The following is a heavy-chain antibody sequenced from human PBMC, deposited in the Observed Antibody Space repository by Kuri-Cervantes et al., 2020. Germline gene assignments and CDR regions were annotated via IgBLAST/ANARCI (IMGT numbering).Heavy chain of an antibody. CDR2: ISSSGSTI. CDR3: ARYGSGSYYYYYGMDV. D-gene: IGHD3-10*01. V-gene: IGHV3-11*04. CDR1: GFTFSDYY. Sequence: GESLKISCAASGFTFSDYYMSWIRQAPGKGLEWVSYISSSGSTIYYADSVKGRFTISRDNAKNSLYLQMNSLRAEDTAVYYCARYGSGSYYYYYGMDVWGQGTTVTVSS. J-gene: IGHJ6*02.